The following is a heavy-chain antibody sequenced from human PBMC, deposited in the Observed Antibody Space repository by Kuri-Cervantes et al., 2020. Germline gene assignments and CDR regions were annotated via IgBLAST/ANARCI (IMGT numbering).Heavy chain of an antibody. CDR1: GFTFSSYA. D-gene: IGHD6-6*01. V-gene: IGHV3-30-3*01. J-gene: IGHJ4*02. CDR2: ISYDGSNK. CDR3: ARGIAARRGGIDY. Sequence: GGSLRLSCAASGFTFSSYAMHWVRQAPGKGLEWVAVISYDGSNKYYADSVKGRFTISRDNSKNTLYLQMNSLGAEDTAVYYCARGIAARRGGIDYWGQGTLVTVSS.